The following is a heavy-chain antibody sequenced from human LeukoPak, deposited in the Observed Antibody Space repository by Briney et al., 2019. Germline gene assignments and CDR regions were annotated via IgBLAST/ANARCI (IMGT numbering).Heavy chain of an antibody. D-gene: IGHD2/OR15-2a*01. Sequence: PGGSLRLSCAASGFTFSSYGMYWVRQAPGKGLEWVAIISYDGSNKYYGDSVKGRFTISRDNSKNTLYLQMNGLRAEDTAVYYCAKDSQKTISRNNWFDPWGQGTLVTVSS. CDR3: AKDSQKTISRNNWFDP. V-gene: IGHV3-30*18. J-gene: IGHJ5*02. CDR1: GFTFSSYG. CDR2: ISYDGSNK.